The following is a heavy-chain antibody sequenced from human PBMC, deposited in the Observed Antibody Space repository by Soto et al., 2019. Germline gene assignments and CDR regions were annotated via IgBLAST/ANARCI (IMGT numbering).Heavy chain of an antibody. CDR2: IGSVGGDT. V-gene: IGHV3-23*01. J-gene: IGHJ3*02. D-gene: IGHD1-20*01. CDR1: GFTFYSYA. CDR3: VKDWMAYNSVWDPFDI. Sequence: EVQLLESGGGLVQPGGSLRLSCAASGFTFYSYAMSWVRQAPGKGLEWVSTIGSVGGDTYYADSVKGRFTISRDDSKNTLLLQMNSLRAEDTAVYYCVKDWMAYNSVWDPFDIWGQGTMVTVSS.